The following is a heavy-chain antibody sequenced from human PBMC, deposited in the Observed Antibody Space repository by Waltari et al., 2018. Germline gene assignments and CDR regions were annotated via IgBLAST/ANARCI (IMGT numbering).Heavy chain of an antibody. V-gene: IGHV4-59*08. J-gene: IGHJ4*03. Sequence: QVQLQESGPGLVTSSETLSLTCTLSGVPVRGYFWNWIRQAPGKGPEWIGYIRHTGDTKQNPSLKSRVTMSVDTSRNDFSLRLSSVTAADTAVYYCALWESGWRAFRFWGQGTLGTVSS. CDR1: GVPVRGYF. D-gene: IGHD6-19*01. CDR3: ALWESGWRAFRF. CDR2: IRHTGDT.